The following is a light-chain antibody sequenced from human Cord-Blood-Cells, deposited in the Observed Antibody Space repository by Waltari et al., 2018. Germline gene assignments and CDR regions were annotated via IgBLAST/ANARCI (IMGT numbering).Light chain of an antibody. CDR2: EGS. J-gene: IGLJ3*02. Sequence: QSALTQPASVSGSPGQSITLSCTGTSSDVGSYNLVSWYQQHPGKAPKPRIYEGSKRPSGVSNRFSGSKSGNTASLTVSGLQAEDEADYYCCSYAGSSTWVFGGGTKLTVL. CDR1: SSDVGSYNL. CDR3: CSYAGSSTWV. V-gene: IGLV2-23*01.